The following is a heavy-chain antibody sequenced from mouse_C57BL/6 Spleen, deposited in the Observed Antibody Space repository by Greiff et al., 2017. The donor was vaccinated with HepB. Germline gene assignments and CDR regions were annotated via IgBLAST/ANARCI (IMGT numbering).Heavy chain of an antibody. CDR2: IYPGDGGN. CDR3: ARSYYSNYRYFDY. D-gene: IGHD2-5*01. CDR1: GYAFSSYW. J-gene: IGHJ2*01. Sequence: VQLQESGAELVKPGASVKISCKASGYAFSSYWMNWVKQRPGKGLAWIGQIYPGDGGNNYNGKFKGKATLTADKCSRTAYMQRSSLTSEDSAVYFCARSYYSNYRYFDYWGQGTTRTVSS. V-gene: IGHV1-80*01.